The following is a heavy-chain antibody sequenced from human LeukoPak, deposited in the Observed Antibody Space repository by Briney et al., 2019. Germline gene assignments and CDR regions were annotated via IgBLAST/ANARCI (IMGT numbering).Heavy chain of an antibody. Sequence: GGSLRLSCAASGFTFSSYSMNWVRQAPGKGLEWVSYISSSGSTIYYADSVKGRFTISRDNSKNTLYLQMNSLRVEDTAVYYCAGPSSSGVGYWGQGTLVTVSS. CDR3: AGPSSSGVGY. CDR2: ISSSGSTI. D-gene: IGHD6-6*01. J-gene: IGHJ4*02. CDR1: GFTFSSYS. V-gene: IGHV3-48*01.